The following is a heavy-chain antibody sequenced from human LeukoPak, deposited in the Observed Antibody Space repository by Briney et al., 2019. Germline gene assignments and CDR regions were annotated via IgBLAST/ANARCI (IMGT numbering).Heavy chain of an antibody. J-gene: IGHJ4*02. D-gene: IGHD2/OR15-2a*01. CDR2: INSDGSWT. Sequence: GGSLRLSCAASGNYWMHWVRQAPGKGLVWVSHINSDGSWTSYADSVKGRFTISKDNAKNTVYLQMNSLRAEDTAAYYCVSFYETYWGRGTLVTVSS. CDR3: VSFYETY. CDR1: GNYW. V-gene: IGHV3-74*01.